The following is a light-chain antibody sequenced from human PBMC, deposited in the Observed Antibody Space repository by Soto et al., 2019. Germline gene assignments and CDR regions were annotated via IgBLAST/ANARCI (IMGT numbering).Light chain of an antibody. Sequence: AIQLTQSPSSLSASVGDSVTITCRASQGISSRLAWYQQKPGTAPNLVIYDASSLETGVPSRFSGSGTGTVFTITISSMQPGDFATYYCQQYNSYPSTFGKGTRLDIK. CDR2: DAS. J-gene: IGKJ5*01. CDR3: QQYNSYPST. CDR1: QGISSR. V-gene: IGKV1-13*02.